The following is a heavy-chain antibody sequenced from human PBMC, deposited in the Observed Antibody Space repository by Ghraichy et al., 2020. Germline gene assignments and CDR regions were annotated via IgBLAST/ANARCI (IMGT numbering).Heavy chain of an antibody. V-gene: IGHV3-7*01. CDR3: ARDLTPSVDTSAYYDAFDI. CDR1: RFTFSGFW. D-gene: IGHD3-22*01. J-gene: IGHJ3*02. CDR2: IKRDGSEK. Sequence: SCAASRFTFSGFWMTWVRQAPGKGLEWVANIKRDGSEKHYVDSVEGRFTISRDNARNSLFLQMNSLKTEDTAVYYCARDLTPSVDTSAYYDAFDIWGQGTLVTVSS.